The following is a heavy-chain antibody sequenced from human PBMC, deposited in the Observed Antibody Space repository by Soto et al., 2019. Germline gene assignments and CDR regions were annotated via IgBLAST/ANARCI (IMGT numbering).Heavy chain of an antibody. CDR2: IHPGESDT. V-gene: IGHV5-51*01. CDR3: ARRQGTDYDISDSANNWFDP. CDR1: GYSFTNYW. J-gene: IGHJ5*02. Sequence: PGESLKISCKGFGYSFTNYWLGWVRQIAGKGLEWMGIIHPGESDTRYSPSFQGQATISVDKSISTAYLQWSSLKASDSAMYYCARRQGTDYDISDSANNWFDPSGQGTLVTLSS. D-gene: IGHD3-22*01.